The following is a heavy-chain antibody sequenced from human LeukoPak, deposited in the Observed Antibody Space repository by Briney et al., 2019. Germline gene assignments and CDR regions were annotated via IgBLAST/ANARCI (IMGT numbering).Heavy chain of an antibody. J-gene: IGHJ4*02. CDR2: IYYSGNT. CDR3: ARGAAGYSYG. D-gene: IGHD5-18*01. CDR1: GGSISSYY. Sequence: SETLSLTCTVSGGSISSYYWSWIRQPPGKGLEWIGHIYYSGNTNYNPSLKSRVTISIDTSKNQFSLRLSSVTAADTAVYYCARGAAGYSYGWGQGTLITVSS. V-gene: IGHV4-59*01.